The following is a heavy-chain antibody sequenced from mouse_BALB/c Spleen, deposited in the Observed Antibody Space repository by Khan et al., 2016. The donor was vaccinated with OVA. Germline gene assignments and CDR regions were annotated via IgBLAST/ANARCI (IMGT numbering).Heavy chain of an antibody. CDR2: ISYSGST. CDR3: ARTARIKY. CDR1: GYPITSGYG. Sequence: EVQLQESGPGLVKPSQSLSLTCTVTGYPITSGYGWNWIRQFPGNKLEWMGYISYSGSTNYNPSPKSRISTTRDTSKNQFFLQLNSVTTEDTATYYCARTARIKYWGQGTTLTVSS. J-gene: IGHJ2*01. V-gene: IGHV3-2*02. D-gene: IGHD1-2*01.